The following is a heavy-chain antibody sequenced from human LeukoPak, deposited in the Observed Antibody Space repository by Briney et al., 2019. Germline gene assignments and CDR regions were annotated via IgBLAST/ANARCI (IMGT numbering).Heavy chain of an antibody. CDR1: GFTLSNYA. CDR2: ISTDGKDK. J-gene: IGHJ4*02. CDR3: AKDQKWGPADYYFDS. D-gene: IGHD2-2*01. V-gene: IGHV3-30*18. Sequence: GGSLRLSCAASGFTLSNYAMHWVRQAPGKGLEGVTVISTDGKDKKYADSVKGRFAISRDNFKNTLDLQMNSLRAEDTAVYYCAKDQKWGPADYYFDSWGQGTLVTVSS.